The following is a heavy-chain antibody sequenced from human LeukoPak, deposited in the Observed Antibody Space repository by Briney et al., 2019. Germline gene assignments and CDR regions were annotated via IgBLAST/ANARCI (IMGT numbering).Heavy chain of an antibody. J-gene: IGHJ6*04. Sequence: PARSLRLSFAASGFDFSSYGMHWVRQAPGTGLPSVAVISSNGSNKYYADSVKGRFTISRDNSKNTLYLQMNSLRAEDTAVYYCAKGLMVRGVIVYYYYGMDVWGKGTTVTVSS. CDR3: AKGLMVRGVIVYYYYGMDV. V-gene: IGHV3-30*18. CDR2: ISSNGSNK. D-gene: IGHD3-10*01. CDR1: GFDFSSYG.